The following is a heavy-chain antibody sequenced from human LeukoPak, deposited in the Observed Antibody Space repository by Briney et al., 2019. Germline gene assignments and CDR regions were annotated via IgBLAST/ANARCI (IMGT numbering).Heavy chain of an antibody. CDR3: ASPRGGDYTVDAFDI. V-gene: IGHV3-33*01. CDR2: IWYDGSNK. D-gene: IGHD4-17*01. J-gene: IGHJ3*02. Sequence: GGSLRLSCAASGFTFSSYGMHWVRQAPGKGLEWVAVIWYDGSNKYYADSVKGRFTISRDNSKNTLYLQMNSLRAEDTAVYYCASPRGGDYTVDAFDIWGQGTMVTVSS. CDR1: GFTFSSYG.